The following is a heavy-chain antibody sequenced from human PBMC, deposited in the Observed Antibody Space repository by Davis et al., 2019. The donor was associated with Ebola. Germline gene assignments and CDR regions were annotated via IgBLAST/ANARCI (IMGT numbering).Heavy chain of an antibody. D-gene: IGHD6-13*01. CDR1: GFSLSTSGMC. V-gene: IGHV2-70*12. CDR3: AHQYIAAAGSYWYFDL. J-gene: IGHJ2*01. Sequence: SGPTLVKPTQTLTLTCTFSGFSLSTSGMCVSWIRQPPGKALEWLARIDWDDDKYYSTSLKTRLTISKDTSKNQVVLTMTNMDPVDTATYYCAHQYIAAAGSYWYFDLWGRGTLVTVSS. CDR2: IDWDDDK.